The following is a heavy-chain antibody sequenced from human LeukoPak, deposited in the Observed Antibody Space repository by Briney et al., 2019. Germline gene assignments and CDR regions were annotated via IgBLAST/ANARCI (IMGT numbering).Heavy chain of an antibody. CDR2: IYSSGRT. J-gene: IGHJ5*02. CDR1: GGSISSYY. D-gene: IGHD2-21*02. CDR3: ARVTSCGGDCLDP. V-gene: IGHV4-4*07. Sequence: SETLTLTCTVSGGSISSYYWSWIRQPAGKGLEWIGRIYSSGRTNHNPSLKSRVTMSADTSKNQFSLKLTSVTAADTAVYYCARVTSCGGDCLDPWGQGTLVTVSS.